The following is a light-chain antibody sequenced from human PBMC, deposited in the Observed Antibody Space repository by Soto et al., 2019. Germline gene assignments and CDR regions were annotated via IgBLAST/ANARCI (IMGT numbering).Light chain of an antibody. V-gene: IGLV2-14*01. CDR2: EVS. J-gene: IGLJ3*02. Sequence: QSVLTQPASVSGSPGQSITISCTGTSSDIGTYDYVSWYHQLPGKAPKLMIYEVSNRPSGVSNRFSGSKSGDTASLTISGLQAEDEGDYYCSSYRSRSTLWVFGGGTKVTVL. CDR1: SSDIGTYDY. CDR3: SSYRSRSTLWV.